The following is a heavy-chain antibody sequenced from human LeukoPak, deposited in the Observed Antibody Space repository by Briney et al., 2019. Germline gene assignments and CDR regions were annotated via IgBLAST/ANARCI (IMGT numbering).Heavy chain of an antibody. D-gene: IGHD3-10*01. V-gene: IGHV3-23*01. CDR2: IRGSGGGT. CDR1: GFALSSYA. Sequence: PGGSLRLSCAASGFALSSYAMSWVRQAPGKGLEWVSGIRGSGGGTYYADSVKGRFTISRDNSKNTQYLQMNSLRAEDTALYYCAKQGVDPYNWFDPWGQGTLVTVSS. CDR3: AKQGVDPYNWFDP. J-gene: IGHJ5*02.